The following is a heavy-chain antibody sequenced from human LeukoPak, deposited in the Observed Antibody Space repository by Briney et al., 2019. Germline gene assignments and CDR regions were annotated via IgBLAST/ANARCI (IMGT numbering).Heavy chain of an antibody. V-gene: IGHV3-74*01. J-gene: IGHJ3*02. CDR2: INSDGSST. D-gene: IGHD5-24*01. CDR3: ARGSDVYNYYGHDSFDI. CDR1: VFTFSSYW. Sequence: GGSLRLSCAASVFTFSSYWMHWVRQVPGKGLVWVSRINSDGSSTTYADSVKGRFTISRDNAKNTLHLQMNSLRAEDTAVYYCARGSDVYNYYGHDSFDIWGQGTMVTVSS.